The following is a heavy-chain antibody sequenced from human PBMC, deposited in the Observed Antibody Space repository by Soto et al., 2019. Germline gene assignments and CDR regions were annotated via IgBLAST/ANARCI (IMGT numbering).Heavy chain of an antibody. CDR3: ARKGDTAMVWNYYGMDV. D-gene: IGHD5-18*01. V-gene: IGHV3-30*03. Sequence: GGSLRLSCAASGFTFSSYGMHWVRQAPGKGLEWVAVISYDGSNKYYADSVKGRFTISRDNSKNTLYLQMNSLRAEDTAVYYCARKGDTAMVWNYYGMDVWGQGTTVTVSS. CDR2: ISYDGSNK. CDR1: GFTFSSYG. J-gene: IGHJ6*02.